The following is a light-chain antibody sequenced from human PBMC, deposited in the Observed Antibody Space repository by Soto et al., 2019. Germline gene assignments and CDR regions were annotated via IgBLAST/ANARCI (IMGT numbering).Light chain of an antibody. V-gene: IGLV2-14*01. CDR3: NSYTTTSTYV. Sequence: QSALTQPASVSGSPGQSIAISCAGTSSDIGNYNRVSWYQQYPGKAPKLLIYEVSNRPSGVSDRFSGFKSGNTASLTISGLQAEDEADYYCNSYTTTSTYVFGTGTKVTVL. CDR1: SSDIGNYNR. CDR2: EVS. J-gene: IGLJ1*01.